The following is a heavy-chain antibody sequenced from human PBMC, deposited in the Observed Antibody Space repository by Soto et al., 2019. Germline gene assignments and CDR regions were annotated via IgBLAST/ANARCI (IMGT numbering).Heavy chain of an antibody. D-gene: IGHD3-22*01. Sequence: SVKVSCKASGGTFSSYAISWVRQAPGQGLEWMGGIIPIFGTANYAQKFQGRVTITADESTSTAYMELSSLRSEDTAVYYCARVVGDSSGYFYYYYGMDVWGQGTTVTVS. CDR2: IIPIFGTA. CDR3: ARVVGDSSGYFYYYYGMDV. V-gene: IGHV1-69*13. J-gene: IGHJ6*02. CDR1: GGTFSSYA.